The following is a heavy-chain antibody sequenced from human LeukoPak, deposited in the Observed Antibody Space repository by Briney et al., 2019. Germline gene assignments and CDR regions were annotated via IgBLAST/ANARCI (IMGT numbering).Heavy chain of an antibody. V-gene: IGHV3-23*01. Sequence: PGGSLRLSCVASGFNFSNAWMSWVRQAPGGGLEWVSAISGGGGDTYYAGSVKGRFTISRDNSKNMLYLQMTGLRAEDTAVYYCAKDQDSSLSEFFGWFDSWGQGTLVIVSS. CDR1: GFNFSNAW. J-gene: IGHJ5*01. D-gene: IGHD6-13*01. CDR3: AKDQDSSLSEFFGWFDS. CDR2: ISGGGGDT.